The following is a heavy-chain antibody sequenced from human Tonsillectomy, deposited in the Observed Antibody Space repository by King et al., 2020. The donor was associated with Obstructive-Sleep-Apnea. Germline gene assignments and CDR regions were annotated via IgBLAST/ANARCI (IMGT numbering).Heavy chain of an antibody. CDR3: ARENYDILTGYYPTDAFDI. V-gene: IGHV3-33*01. Sequence: QLVQSGGGVVQPGRSLRLSCAASGFTFSSYGMHWVRPAPGKGLEWVAVIWYDGSNKYYADSVKGRFTISRDNSKNTLSLQMNSLRAEDTAVYYCARENYDILTGYYPTDAFDIWGQGTMVTVSS. CDR1: GFTFSSYG. J-gene: IGHJ3*02. D-gene: IGHD3-9*01. CDR2: IWYDGSNK.